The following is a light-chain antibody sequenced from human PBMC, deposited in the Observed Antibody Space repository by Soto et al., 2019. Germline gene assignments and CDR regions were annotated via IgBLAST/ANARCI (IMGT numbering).Light chain of an antibody. J-gene: IGLJ3*02. Sequence: QSVLTQPPSVSGAPGQRVTISCTGSSSNIGAGYDVHWYQQLPGTAPKLLINVNSNRPSGVPDRVSGSRSGASASLAITGLQAEDEADYYCQSYDSGLSGVVFGGGTKLTVL. CDR1: SSNIGAGYD. V-gene: IGLV1-40*01. CDR3: QSYDSGLSGVV. CDR2: VNS.